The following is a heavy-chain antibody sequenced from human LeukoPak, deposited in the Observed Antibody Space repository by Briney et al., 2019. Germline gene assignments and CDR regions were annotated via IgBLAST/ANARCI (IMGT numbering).Heavy chain of an antibody. CDR1: GGSLSSYY. CDR3: ARHGVATWFDP. Sequence: SETLSLTCTVSGGSLSSYYWSWIRQPPGKGLEWIGQINYSGTTNYSPSLKSRVTISVDTSKNQFSLKLTSVTAADTAVYYCARHGVATWFDPWGLGTLVTVSS. J-gene: IGHJ5*02. D-gene: IGHD3-16*01. V-gene: IGHV4-34*01. CDR2: INYSGTT.